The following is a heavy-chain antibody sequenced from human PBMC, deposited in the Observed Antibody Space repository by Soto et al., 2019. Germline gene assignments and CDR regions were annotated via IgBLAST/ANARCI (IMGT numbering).Heavy chain of an antibody. CDR3: ATGSPYYYGSGGMWDS. Sequence: QVRLQESGPGLVKPSGTLSLTCLVSGGSMSSPNWWTWVRQAPVKGLEWIAETHHSGATNYSPSLKSRAVISIDKSNKQFSLPLTSVTAADTAVYYCATGSPYYYGSGGMWDSWGRGALVTVSS. CDR1: GGSMSSPNW. CDR2: THHSGAT. J-gene: IGHJ4*02. V-gene: IGHV4-4*02. D-gene: IGHD3-10*01.